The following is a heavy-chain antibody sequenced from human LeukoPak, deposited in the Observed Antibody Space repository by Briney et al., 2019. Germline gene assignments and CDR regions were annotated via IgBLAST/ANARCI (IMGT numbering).Heavy chain of an antibody. Sequence: SETLSLTCTVSGGSIGTYYWSWIRQPPGKGLAWIGYIYTSGSTIYDASLKSRVTISLDTSNNQFSLKLNLSSVTAADTAVYYCAGQYYYDSAGFDYWGQGTLVTVSS. V-gene: IGHV4-4*09. CDR3: AGQYYYDSAGFDY. CDR1: GGSIGTYY. D-gene: IGHD3-16*01. CDR2: IYTSGST. J-gene: IGHJ4*02.